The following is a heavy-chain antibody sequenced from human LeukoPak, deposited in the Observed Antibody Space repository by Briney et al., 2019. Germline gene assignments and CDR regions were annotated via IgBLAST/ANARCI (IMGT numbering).Heavy chain of an antibody. CDR3: AKDPPSFHH. CDR2: ISSSSTYI. J-gene: IGHJ1*01. CDR1: GFTFNNYN. Sequence: GGSLRLSCAASGFTFNNYNMNWVRQAPGKGLEWVSSISSSSTYIYYADSVKGRFTISRDNAKYSLYLQMNSLRAEDTAIYYCAKDPPSFHHWGQGTLVTVST. V-gene: IGHV3-21*01.